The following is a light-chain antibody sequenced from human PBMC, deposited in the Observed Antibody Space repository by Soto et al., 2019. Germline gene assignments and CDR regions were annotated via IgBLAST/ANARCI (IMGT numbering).Light chain of an antibody. Sequence: QSALTQPPSASGSPGQSVTISCTGTSSDVGGYNYVSWYQQQPGKAPKLMIYEVSKRPSGVPDRFSGSKSGNTASLTVSGLQAEDEADYYCSSYAGSNNLGVFGGGTKLIVL. J-gene: IGLJ2*01. V-gene: IGLV2-8*01. CDR1: SSDVGGYNY. CDR2: EVS. CDR3: SSYAGSNNLGV.